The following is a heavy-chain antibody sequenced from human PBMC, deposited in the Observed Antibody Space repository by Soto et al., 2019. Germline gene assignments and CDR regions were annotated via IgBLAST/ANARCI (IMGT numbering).Heavy chain of an antibody. V-gene: IGHV4-59*01. CDR3: ARDLGYYYGSGILPAYYFDY. CDR1: GGSISSYY. CDR2: IYYSGST. J-gene: IGHJ4*02. Sequence: SETLSLTCTVSGGSISSYYWSWIRQPPGKGLEWIGYIYYSGSTNYNPSLKSRVTISVDTSKNQFSLKLSSVTAADTAVYYCARDLGYYYGSGILPAYYFDYWGQGTLVTVSS. D-gene: IGHD3-10*01.